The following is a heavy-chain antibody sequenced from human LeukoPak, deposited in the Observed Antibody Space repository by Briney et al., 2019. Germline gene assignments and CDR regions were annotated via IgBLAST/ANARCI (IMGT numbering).Heavy chain of an antibody. V-gene: IGHV4-31*03. J-gene: IGHJ5*02. CDR3: ARVITMVRGVSWFDP. CDR2: IYYSGST. CDR1: GGSISSGGYY. D-gene: IGHD3-10*01. Sequence: PSQTLSLTCTVSGGSISSGGYYWNWIRQHPGKGLEWIGYIYYSGSTYYNPSLKSRVTISVDTSKNQFSLKLSSVTAADTAVYYCARVITMVRGVSWFDPWGQGTLVTVSS.